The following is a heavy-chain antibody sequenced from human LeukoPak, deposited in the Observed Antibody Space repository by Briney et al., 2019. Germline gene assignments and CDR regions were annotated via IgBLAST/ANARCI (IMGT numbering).Heavy chain of an antibody. CDR3: ARDPQGGTMVRGVIKYYYYGMDV. V-gene: IGHV1-69*06. D-gene: IGHD3-10*01. CDR1: GGTFSSYA. Sequence: SVKVSCKASGGTFSSYAISWVRQAPGQGLEWMGGIIPIFGTVNYAQKFQGRVTITADKSTSTAYMELSSLRSEDTAVYYCARDPQGGTMVRGVIKYYYYGMDVWGKGTTVTVSS. J-gene: IGHJ6*04. CDR2: IIPIFGTV.